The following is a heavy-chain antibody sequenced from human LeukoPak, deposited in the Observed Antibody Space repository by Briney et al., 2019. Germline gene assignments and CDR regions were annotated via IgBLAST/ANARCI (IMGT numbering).Heavy chain of an antibody. V-gene: IGHV1-18*01. D-gene: IGHD3-22*01. Sequence: ASVKVSCKASGYTFTSSGISWVRQAPGQGLEWMGWISAYSGNTNYAQKLQGRVTMTTDTSTGTAYMELRSLRSDDTAVYYCARTFPTPYYYDSRGYPRPFDYWGQGTLVTVSS. J-gene: IGHJ4*02. CDR3: ARTFPTPYYYDSRGYPRPFDY. CDR1: GYTFTSSG. CDR2: ISAYSGNT.